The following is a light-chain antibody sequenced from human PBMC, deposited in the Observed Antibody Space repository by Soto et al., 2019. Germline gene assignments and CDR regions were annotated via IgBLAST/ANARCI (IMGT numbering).Light chain of an antibody. CDR3: QQLNSDPLT. V-gene: IGKV1-9*01. J-gene: IGKJ3*01. CDR2: AAS. CDR1: QGISRY. Sequence: DIQLTQSPSFLSASVGDRVTITCRASQGISRYLAWYQQKTGKAPKLLIYAASTLQSGVPSRFSGSGSGTEFTLTISSLQPDDFATYFCQQLNSDPLTFGPWTKVDIK.